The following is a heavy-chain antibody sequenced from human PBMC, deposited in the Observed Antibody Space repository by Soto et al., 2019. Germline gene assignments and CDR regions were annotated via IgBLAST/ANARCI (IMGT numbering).Heavy chain of an antibody. Sequence: EVHLVESGGGSVQPGGSLSLSCAASEFTFSNHYMDWVRHAPGKGLEWVGRTRNRANSYTTEYAASVKGRFTISRDDSKNSLYLQMNSLKTEDTAIYYCVRDLVATGTYHFDFWGQGTLVTVSS. CDR2: TRNRANSYTT. J-gene: IGHJ4*02. CDR3: VRDLVATGTYHFDF. CDR1: EFTFSNHY. V-gene: IGHV3-72*01. D-gene: IGHD1-7*01.